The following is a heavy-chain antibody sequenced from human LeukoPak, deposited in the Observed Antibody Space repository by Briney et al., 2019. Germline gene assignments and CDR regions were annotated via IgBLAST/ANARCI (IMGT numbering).Heavy chain of an antibody. CDR3: ARLVVVIGLYAFDI. J-gene: IGHJ3*02. CDR2: IYPGDSDT. D-gene: IGHD2-21*01. CDR1: GYIFTSYW. V-gene: IGHV5-51*01. Sequence: GXSLKISCKGSGYIFTSYWIGWVRQLPGKGLEWMGIIYPGDSDTRYSPSFQGQVTISADKSISTAYLQWSSLKASDTAMYYCARLVVVIGLYAFDIWGQGTMVTVSS.